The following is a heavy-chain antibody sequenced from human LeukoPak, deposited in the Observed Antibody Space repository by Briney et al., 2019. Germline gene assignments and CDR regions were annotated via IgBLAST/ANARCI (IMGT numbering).Heavy chain of an antibody. Sequence: SVKVSCKASGGTFSSYGISWVRQAPGQGLEWMGGIIPVFGTAIYAQKFQGRVTITADESTSTAYMELSSLRYEDTAVYYCATSSSSWYDLYYYYYMDVWGKGTTVTVSS. CDR3: ATSSSSWYDLYYYYYMDV. CDR2: IIPVFGTA. CDR1: GGTFSSYG. V-gene: IGHV1-69*13. J-gene: IGHJ6*03. D-gene: IGHD6-13*01.